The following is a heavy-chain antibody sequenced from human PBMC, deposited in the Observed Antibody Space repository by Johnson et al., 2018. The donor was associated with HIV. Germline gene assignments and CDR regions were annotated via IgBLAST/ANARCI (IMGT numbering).Heavy chain of an antibody. CDR2: ISSSGNTI. CDR1: GITFSDYY. J-gene: IGHJ3*01. V-gene: IGHV3-11*01. CDR3: ATERGVSEWLRRPFDAFDV. Sequence: QMQLVESGGGLVQSGGSLRLSCAASGITFSDYYMSWIRQAPGKGLEWVSYISSSGNTIYYADSVKGRVTISRDNAKKSLYLQMNSLKSDDTAMYYCATERGVSEWLRRPFDAFDVWGQGTMVTVSS. D-gene: IGHD3-3*01.